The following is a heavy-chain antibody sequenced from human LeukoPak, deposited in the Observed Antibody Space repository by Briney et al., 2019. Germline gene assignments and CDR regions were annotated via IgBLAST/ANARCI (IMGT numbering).Heavy chain of an antibody. CDR1: GYSFTSYW. V-gene: IGHV5-51*01. CDR2: IYPGDSDT. D-gene: IGHD2-2*02. CDR3: ATPAVVPAAIDAFDI. Sequence: GESLKISCKGSGYSFTSYWIGWVRQMPGKGLEWMGIIYPGDSDTRYSPSFQGQVTISADKSISTAYLQWSSLKASDTAMYYCATPAVVPAAIDAFDIWGQGTMVTVSS. J-gene: IGHJ3*02.